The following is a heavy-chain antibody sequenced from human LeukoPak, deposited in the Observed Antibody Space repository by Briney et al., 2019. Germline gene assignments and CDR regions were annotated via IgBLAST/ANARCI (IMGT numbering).Heavy chain of an antibody. CDR1: GFTFSTYS. J-gene: IGHJ1*01. D-gene: IGHD3-22*01. CDR2: ISSSSSTI. Sequence: GGSLRLSCAVSGFTFSTYSMNWVRQAPGKGLEWVSYISSSSSTIYYADSVKGRFTISRDNAKNSLHLQMNSLRDEDTAVYYCAKDSDYYHSSGYYYAYFQHWCQGTLVTVSS. V-gene: IGHV3-48*02. CDR3: AKDSDYYHSSGYYYAYFQH.